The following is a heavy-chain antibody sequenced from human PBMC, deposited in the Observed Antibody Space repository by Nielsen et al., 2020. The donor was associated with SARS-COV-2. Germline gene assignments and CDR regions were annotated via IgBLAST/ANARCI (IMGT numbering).Heavy chain of an antibody. CDR2: ISGSGGST. V-gene: IGHV3-23*01. J-gene: IGHJ5*02. D-gene: IGHD3-10*01. CDR1: GFTFSSYA. Sequence: GGSLRLSCAASGFTFSSYAMSWVRQAPGKGLEWVSAISGSGGSTYYADSVKGRFTISRDNSKNTLYLQMNSLRAEDTAVYYCAKDSPRGVLWFGESREGDVVTAIPWGQGTLVTVSS. CDR3: AKDSPRGVLWFGESREGDVVTAIP.